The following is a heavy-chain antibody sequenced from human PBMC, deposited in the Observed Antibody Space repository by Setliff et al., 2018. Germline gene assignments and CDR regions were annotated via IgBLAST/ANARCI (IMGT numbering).Heavy chain of an antibody. D-gene: IGHD6-13*01. V-gene: IGHV4-59*01. Sequence: SETLSLTCTVSGGSISSYYWSWIRQPPGKGLEWIGYIYYSGSTNYNPSLKSRVTISVDTSKNQFSLKLTSVTAADTAVYYCARGGSWYGSSFDSWGQGRLGTVPQ. CDR1: GGSISSYY. CDR2: IYYSGST. J-gene: IGHJ4*02. CDR3: ARGGSWYGSSFDS.